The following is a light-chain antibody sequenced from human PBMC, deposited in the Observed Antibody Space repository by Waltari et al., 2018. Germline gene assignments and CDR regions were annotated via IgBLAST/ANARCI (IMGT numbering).Light chain of an antibody. CDR2: EVS. CDR1: SSDVGAYNY. V-gene: IGLV2-14*01. Sequence: QSALTQPASVSGSPGQSITISCTGTSSDVGAYNYVSWFLKHPGKAPKLMIYEVSNRPPGVSDRFSGFKSDNTASLTISGLQAEDEADYYCCSYSSSAHWVFGGGTKLTVL. J-gene: IGLJ3*02. CDR3: CSYSSSAHWV.